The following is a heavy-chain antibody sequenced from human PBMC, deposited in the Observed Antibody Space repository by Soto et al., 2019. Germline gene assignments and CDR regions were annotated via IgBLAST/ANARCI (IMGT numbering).Heavy chain of an antibody. J-gene: IGHJ4*02. CDR3: TRHLVGY. Sequence: EVQLVESGGGLVQPGGSLKLSCAASGFTFSDSAMHWVRQASGKGLEWVGRIRSKANSYATAYAASVKDRFTISRDDSKNTAYLQMNSLKTEDTAVYYCTRHLVGYWGQGTLVTVSS. V-gene: IGHV3-73*01. CDR1: GFTFSDSA. CDR2: IRSKANSYAT.